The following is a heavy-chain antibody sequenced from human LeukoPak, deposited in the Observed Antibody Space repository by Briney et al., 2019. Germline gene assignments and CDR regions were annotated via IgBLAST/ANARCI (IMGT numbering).Heavy chain of an antibody. D-gene: IGHD1-20*01. CDR1: GGSISSGGYY. Sequence: PSETLSLTCTVSGGSISSGGYYWSWIRQHPGKGLEWIGYIYYSGSTYYNPSLKSRVTISVDTSKNQFSLKLSSVTAADTAVYYCARGGITGAFDIWGQGTMATVSS. CDR2: IYYSGST. J-gene: IGHJ3*02. CDR3: ARGGITGAFDI. V-gene: IGHV4-31*03.